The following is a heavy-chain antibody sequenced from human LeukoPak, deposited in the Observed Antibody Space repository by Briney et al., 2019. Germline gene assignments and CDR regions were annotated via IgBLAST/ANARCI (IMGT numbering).Heavy chain of an antibody. CDR2: IYHSGST. CDR3: ARLTTANWFDP. CDR1: GGSFSGYY. J-gene: IGHJ5*02. D-gene: IGHD4-17*01. Sequence: PSETLSLTCAVYGGSFSGYYWSWIRQPPGKGLEWIGSIYHSGSTYYNPSLKSRVTISVDTSKNQFSLKLSSVTAADTAVYYCARLTTANWFDPWGQGTLVTVSS. V-gene: IGHV4-34*01.